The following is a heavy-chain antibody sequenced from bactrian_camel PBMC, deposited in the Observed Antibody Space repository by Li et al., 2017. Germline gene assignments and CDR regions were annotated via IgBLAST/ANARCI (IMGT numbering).Heavy chain of an antibody. Sequence: HVQLVESGGGSVQAGGSLRPSCTGSRDTLSSYCMAWFRQAPGKEREGVAGIDRDGITSYADSVKGRFTISQDNAKNTFYLQMDSLRSEDTAMYYCAADVRWGCQSGSWLSAQRHNPDFGYWGQGTQVTVS. V-gene: IGHV3S55*01. CDR2: IDRDGIT. CDR3: AADVRWGCQSGSWLSAQRHNPDFGY. J-gene: IGHJ6*01. D-gene: IGHD3*01. CDR1: RDTLSSYC.